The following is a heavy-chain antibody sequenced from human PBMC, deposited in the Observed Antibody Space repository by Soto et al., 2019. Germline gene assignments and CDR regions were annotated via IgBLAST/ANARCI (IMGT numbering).Heavy chain of an antibody. CDR2: ISANNGET. J-gene: IGHJ4*02. CDR1: GYTFRSYG. CDR3: ARDWSRYYDNSGLIWFY. Sequence: QIQLVQSGGEVKKPGASVKVSCKASGYTFRSYGISWVRQAPGQGLEWVGWISANNGETHYAPKFQDRFTLTTKTSTNTAYMELRSLRLDDTAVYYCARDWSRYYDNSGLIWFYWGQGSLVTVSS. D-gene: IGHD3-22*01. V-gene: IGHV1-18*04.